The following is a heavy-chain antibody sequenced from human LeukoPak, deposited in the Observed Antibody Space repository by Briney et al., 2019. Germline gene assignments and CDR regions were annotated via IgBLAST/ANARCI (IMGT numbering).Heavy chain of an antibody. J-gene: IGHJ4*02. CDR1: GGSFSGYY. Sequence: PSETLSLTCAVYGGSFSGYYWSWIRQPPGKGLEWIGEINHSGSTYYNPSLKSRVTISVDTPKNQFSLKLSSVTAADTAVYYCAGKLDTAMYWGQGTLVTVSS. CDR2: INHSGST. V-gene: IGHV4-34*01. D-gene: IGHD5-18*01. CDR3: AGKLDTAMY.